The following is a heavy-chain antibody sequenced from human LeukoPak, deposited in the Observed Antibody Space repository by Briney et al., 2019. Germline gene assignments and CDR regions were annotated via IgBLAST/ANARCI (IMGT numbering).Heavy chain of an antibody. CDR1: GGSFSGYY. Sequence: PSETLSLTCGVHGGSFSGYYYKWIRQSPGKGLEWIAEINHTGSTNYNPSLRTRVTISRDTSNNQFSLKLNCVTAAETAVYYCARGGYNINWMKDASDYWGQGTLVTVSS. D-gene: IGHD1-14*01. V-gene: IGHV4-34*01. CDR3: ARGGYNINWMKDASDY. J-gene: IGHJ4*02. CDR2: INHTGST.